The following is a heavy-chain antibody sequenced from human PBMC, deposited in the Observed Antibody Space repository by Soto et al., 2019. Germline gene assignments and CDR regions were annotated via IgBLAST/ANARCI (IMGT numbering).Heavy chain of an antibody. CDR2: IWYDGSNK. CDR1: GFTFSSYG. J-gene: IGHJ4*02. V-gene: IGHV3-33*01. Sequence: PGGSLRLSCAASGFTFSSYGRHWVRQAPGKGLEWVAVIWYDGSNKYYADSVKGRFTISRDNSKNTLYLQMNSLRAEDTAVYYCARGAPSAYGDYKYPLDYWGQGTLVTVSS. D-gene: IGHD4-17*01. CDR3: ARGAPSAYGDYKYPLDY.